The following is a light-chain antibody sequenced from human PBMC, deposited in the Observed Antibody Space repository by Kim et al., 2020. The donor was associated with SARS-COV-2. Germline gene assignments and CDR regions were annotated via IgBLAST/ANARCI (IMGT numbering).Light chain of an antibody. V-gene: IGKV3-15*01. CDR1: QSVSSN. J-gene: IGKJ2*01. Sequence: EIVMTQSPATLSVSPGQRVTLSCRASQSVSSNLAWYQQRPGRAPRLLIYDASTRATGIPARFSGSGSGTEFTLTISSLQSEDFAVYFCQQYSDWPPGDTFVQGTKLEI. CDR3: QQYSDWPPGDT. CDR2: DAS.